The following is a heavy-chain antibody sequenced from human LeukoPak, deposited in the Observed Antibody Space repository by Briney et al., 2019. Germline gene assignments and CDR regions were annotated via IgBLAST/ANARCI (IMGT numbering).Heavy chain of an antibody. CDR1: GGSIRNFY. J-gene: IGHJ5*01. CDR3: ARNHGGWFDS. D-gene: IGHD4-23*01. V-gene: IGHV4-59*01. CDR2: IYYSGTT. Sequence: SETLSLICTVSGGSIRNFYWSWIRQPPGKELEWIGYIYYSGTTKYNPSLKSRVTISVDTSKNQFSLKVNSVTAADTAAYYCARNHGGWFDSWGQGTLVTVSS.